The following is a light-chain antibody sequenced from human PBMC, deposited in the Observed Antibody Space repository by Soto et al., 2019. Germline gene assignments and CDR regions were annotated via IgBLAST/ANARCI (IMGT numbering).Light chain of an antibody. CDR2: DTS. CDR1: QSVVNY. Sequence: EIVLTQSPATLSLSPGDRTTLSCRASQSVVNYLAWYQQTPGQAPRLLIYDTSKRATGIPARFSGSGSGTDFTLTISSLEPEDFAVYYCQQRSNWPLTFGGGTKVEIK. J-gene: IGKJ4*01. CDR3: QQRSNWPLT. V-gene: IGKV3-11*01.